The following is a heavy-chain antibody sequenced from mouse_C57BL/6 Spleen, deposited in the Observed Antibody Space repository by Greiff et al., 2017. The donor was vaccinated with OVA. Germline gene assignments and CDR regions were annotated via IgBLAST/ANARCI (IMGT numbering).Heavy chain of an antibody. CDR2: INPSSGYT. CDR3: ARDGSSYRDY. CDR1: GYTFTSYT. Sequence: QVHVKQSGAELARPGASVKMSCKASGYTFTSYTMHWVKQRPGQGLEWIGYINPSSGYTKYNQKFKDKATLTADKSSSTAYMQLSSLTSEDSAVYYCARDGSSYRDYWGQGTTLTVSS. J-gene: IGHJ2*01. D-gene: IGHD1-1*01. V-gene: IGHV1-4*01.